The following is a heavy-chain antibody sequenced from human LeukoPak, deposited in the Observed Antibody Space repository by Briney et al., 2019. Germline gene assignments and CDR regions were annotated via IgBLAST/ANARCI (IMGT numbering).Heavy chain of an antibody. CDR1: GYSISSGYY. D-gene: IGHD5-12*01. Sequence: SETLSLTCAVSGYSISSGYYWGWIRQPPGKGLEWIGSIYHSGSTNYNPSLKSRVTISVDTSKNQFSLKLSSVTAADTAVYYCARGGGYSYGFGIVATPRPRAYYFDYWGQGTLVTVSS. CDR3: ARGGGYSYGFGIVATPRPRAYYFDY. J-gene: IGHJ4*02. V-gene: IGHV4-38-2*01. CDR2: IYHSGST.